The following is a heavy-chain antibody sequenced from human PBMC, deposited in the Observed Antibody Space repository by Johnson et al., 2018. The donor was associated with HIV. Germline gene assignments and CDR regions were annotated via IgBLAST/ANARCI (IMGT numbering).Heavy chain of an antibody. CDR3: VRTSCTGARCLGYDPFDV. CDR2: INGDGSRT. J-gene: IGHJ3*01. Sequence: QLVESGGGLVQPGGSLRLSCGASGFTFSDHWMQWVRQAPGKGLVWVSRINGDGSRTSYADSVKGRFTLARDNAKNTLFLEMKSLRAEDTAVYYCVRTSCTGARCLGYDPFDVWGQGTMVTVSS. V-gene: IGHV3-74*01. D-gene: IGHD3-16*01. CDR1: GFTFSDHW.